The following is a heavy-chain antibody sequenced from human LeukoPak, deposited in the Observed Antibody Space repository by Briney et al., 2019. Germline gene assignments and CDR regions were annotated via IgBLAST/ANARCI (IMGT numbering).Heavy chain of an antibody. CDR2: TSSSSSYI. Sequence: GGSLRLSCAASGFTFSSYSMNWVRQAPGKGLEWVSSTSSSSSYIYYADSVRGRFTISRDNAKNSLYLQMNSLRAEDTAVYCCARSGIAAAGTGYYYGMDVWGQGTTVTVSS. CDR3: ARSGIAAAGTGYYYGMDV. V-gene: IGHV3-21*01. CDR1: GFTFSSYS. J-gene: IGHJ6*02. D-gene: IGHD6-13*01.